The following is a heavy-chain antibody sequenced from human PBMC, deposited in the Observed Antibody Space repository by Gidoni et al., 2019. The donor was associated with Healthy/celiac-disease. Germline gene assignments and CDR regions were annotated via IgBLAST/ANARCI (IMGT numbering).Heavy chain of an antibody. CDR2: IYYSGST. V-gene: IGHV4-39*01. CDR1: GGSISSSSYY. D-gene: IGHD2-2*01. CDR3: ASGACSSTSCYGYYYYYGMDV. Sequence: QLQLQESGPGLVKPSETLSLTCTVSGGSISSSSYYWGWIRQPPGKGLEWIGSIYYSGSTYYNPSLKSRVTISVDTSKNQFSLKLSSVTAADTAVYYCASGACSSTSCYGYYYYYGMDVWGQGTTVTVSS. J-gene: IGHJ6*02.